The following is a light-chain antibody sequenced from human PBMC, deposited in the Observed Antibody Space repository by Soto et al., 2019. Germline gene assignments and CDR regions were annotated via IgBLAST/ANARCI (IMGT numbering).Light chain of an antibody. Sequence: IVFTQAPGTPSFSPGERGTLSFRSSQSVSSSYLAWYQQKPGQAPRLLIYGASSRATGIPARFTGSGSGTDFTLTISRVEPEDFAVYYCQDRGNWPLFTFGAGTKVDIK. J-gene: IGKJ4*01. CDR3: QDRGNWPLFT. CDR1: QSVSSSY. V-gene: IGKV3D-20*02. CDR2: GAS.